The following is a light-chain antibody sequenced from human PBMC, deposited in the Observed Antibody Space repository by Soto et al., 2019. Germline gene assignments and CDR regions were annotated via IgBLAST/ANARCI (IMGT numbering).Light chain of an antibody. V-gene: IGKV3-20*01. CDR1: QTLRRTY. J-gene: IGKJ2*01. Sequence: EIVLMQSPGTLSLSPGERATLSCRASQTLRRTYIAWYQQKPGQAPRVLIYGASKRATGIPDRFSGRGSGTDLSLTIIRLQPEDFAVYYCHQYDNEPQTYGQRTKVEIK. CDR3: HQYDNEPQT. CDR2: GAS.